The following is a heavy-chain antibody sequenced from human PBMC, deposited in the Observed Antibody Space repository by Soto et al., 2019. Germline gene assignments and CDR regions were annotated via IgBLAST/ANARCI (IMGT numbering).Heavy chain of an antibody. D-gene: IGHD4-17*01. V-gene: IGHV2-5*02. J-gene: IGHJ5*02. Sequence: SGPTLVNPTQTLTLTCTFSGFSLSTSGVGVGWIRQPPGKALEWLALIYWDDDNRYSPSLKGRLTITKDTSKNQEVLTMPNMDPVDTATYYCAHSTSGGDYESELSWFDPWGQGTLVTVSS. CDR1: GFSLSTSGVG. CDR3: AHSTSGGDYESELSWFDP. CDR2: IYWDDDN.